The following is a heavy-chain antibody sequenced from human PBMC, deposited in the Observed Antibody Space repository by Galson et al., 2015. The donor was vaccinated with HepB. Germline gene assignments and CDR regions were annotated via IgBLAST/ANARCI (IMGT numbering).Heavy chain of an antibody. CDR3: ARAELLQRYSGYDSWENYFDY. CDR1: GYSISSGYY. J-gene: IGHJ4*02. Sequence: LSLTCTVSGYSISSGYYWGWIRQPPGKGLEWIGSIYHSGSTYYNPSLKSRVTISVDTSKNQFSLKLSSVTAADTAVYYCARAELLQRYSGYDSWENYFDYWGQGTLVTVSS. V-gene: IGHV4-38-2*02. CDR2: IYHSGST. D-gene: IGHD5-12*01.